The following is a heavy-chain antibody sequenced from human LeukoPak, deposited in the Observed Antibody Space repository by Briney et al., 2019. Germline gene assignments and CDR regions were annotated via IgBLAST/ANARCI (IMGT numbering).Heavy chain of an antibody. J-gene: IGHJ4*02. CDR1: GFTLSSSA. D-gene: IGHD1-26*01. CDR3: AKGPTRGY. CDR2: ISGSGSSDT. V-gene: IGHV3-23*01. Sequence: GGSLRLSCAASGFTLSSSAMNWVRQAPGKGLEWVSVISGSGSSDTYYADSVRGRFTISRDNSKNTLYLQMNSLRAEDTAIYYCAKGPTRGYWGQGTLVTVSS.